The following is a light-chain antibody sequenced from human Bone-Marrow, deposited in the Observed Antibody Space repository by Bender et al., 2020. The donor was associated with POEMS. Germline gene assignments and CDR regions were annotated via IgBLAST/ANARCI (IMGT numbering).Light chain of an antibody. CDR2: EVT. J-gene: IGLJ2*01. CDR3: CSYAGSSTSV. V-gene: IGLV2-23*02. Sequence: QSALTQPPSASGSPGQSVTISCTGTSSDVGGYNYVSWYQQHPGKAPKFMIYEVTKRPSGVSNRFSGSKSGNTASLTISGLRAEDEAHYYCCSYAGSSTSVFGGGTKLTVL. CDR1: SSDVGGYNY.